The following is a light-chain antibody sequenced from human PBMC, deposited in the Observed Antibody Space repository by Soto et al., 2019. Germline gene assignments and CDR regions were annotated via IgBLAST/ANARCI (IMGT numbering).Light chain of an antibody. CDR2: GAS. Sequence: EIVLTQSPRALSLFPGERAPLPCRASQRVGRSSCLAWCQQEPGQAPRRLIYGASSRATGIPDWFSGSGSATDFTLTISRLEYEDFAVYYCRQYDSSPSYTFGQGTKLEIK. J-gene: IGKJ2*01. CDR3: RQYDSSPSYT. CDR1: QRVGRSSC. V-gene: IGKV3-20*01.